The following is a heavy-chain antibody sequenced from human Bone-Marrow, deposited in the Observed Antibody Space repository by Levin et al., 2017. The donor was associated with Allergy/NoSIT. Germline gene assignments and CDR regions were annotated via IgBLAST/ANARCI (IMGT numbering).Heavy chain of an antibody. CDR2: ISSDGKYI. CDR1: GFTFNRHG. Sequence: GESLKISCEGSGFTFNRHGLHWVRQAPGKGLEWVAVISSDGKYIYYADSVKGRFTISRDNSRKTLYVQMTNLRPDDTGVYYCAKVAREYQLVLDSWGQGTLVTVSS. CDR3: AKVAREYQLVLDS. D-gene: IGHD2-2*01. V-gene: IGHV3-30*18. J-gene: IGHJ5*02.